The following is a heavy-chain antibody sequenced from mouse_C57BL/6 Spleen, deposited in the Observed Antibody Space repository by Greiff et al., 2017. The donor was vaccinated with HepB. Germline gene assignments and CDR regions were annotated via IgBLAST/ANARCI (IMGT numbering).Heavy chain of an antibody. CDR3: ARWAQATYYFDY. V-gene: IGHV1-69*01. CDR1: GYTFTSYW. Sequence: QVQLKQPGAELVMPGASVKLSCKASGYTFTSYWMHWVKQRPGQGLEWIGEIDPSDSYTNYNQKFKGKSTLTVDKSSSTAYMQLSSLTSEDSAVYYCARWAQATYYFDYWGQGTTLTVSS. D-gene: IGHD3-2*02. J-gene: IGHJ2*01. CDR2: IDPSDSYT.